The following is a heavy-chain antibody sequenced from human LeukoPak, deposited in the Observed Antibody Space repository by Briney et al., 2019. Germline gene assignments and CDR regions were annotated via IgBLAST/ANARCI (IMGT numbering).Heavy chain of an antibody. CDR2: ISFDATNK. J-gene: IGHJ4*02. CDR1: GFTFSIYT. D-gene: IGHD3-22*01. V-gene: IGHV3-30*18. CDR3: AKDSSADDSSGYSYYFDY. Sequence: GGSLRLSCAASGFTFSIYTMNWVRQAPGKGLEWVAVISFDATNKYYADSVKGRFTISRDNSKNTLYLQMNSLRAEDTAVYYCAKDSSADDSSGYSYYFDYWGQGTLVTVSS.